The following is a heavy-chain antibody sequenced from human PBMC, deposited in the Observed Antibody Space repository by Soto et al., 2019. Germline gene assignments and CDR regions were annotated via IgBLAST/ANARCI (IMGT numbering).Heavy chain of an antibody. CDR3: ARDRYYDNSGYFFESAY. V-gene: IGHV1-69*12. CDR2: IFPRSGSA. D-gene: IGHD3-22*01. CDR1: GDTSSSYA. Sequence: QVQLVQSGAEVKKPGSSVKVSCKASGDTSSSYAITWVRQAPGQGLEWMGGIFPRSGSANYAQKFQGRITITADESTSTAYMALSSLRSDDTAVYYCARDRYYDNSGYFFESAYWGQGTLVTVAS. J-gene: IGHJ4*02.